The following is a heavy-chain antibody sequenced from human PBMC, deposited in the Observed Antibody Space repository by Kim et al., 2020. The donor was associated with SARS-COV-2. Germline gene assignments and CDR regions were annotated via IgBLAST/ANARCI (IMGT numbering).Heavy chain of an antibody. V-gene: IGHV3-7*01. CDR3: ARALRGAAPGMNY. CDR1: GFTFSSSW. J-gene: IGHJ4*02. CDR2: MRPDGSDK. D-gene: IGHD6-13*01. Sequence: GGSLRLSCAASGFTFSSSWLSWVRQAPGKGLEWLANMRPDGSDKYYVDSVKGRFTISRDNAKNSLYLQMSSLNADDTAVYYCARALRGAAPGMNYWGQGTLVTVSS.